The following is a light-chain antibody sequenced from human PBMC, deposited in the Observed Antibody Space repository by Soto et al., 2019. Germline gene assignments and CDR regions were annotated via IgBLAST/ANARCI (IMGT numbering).Light chain of an antibody. CDR3: QEHYGGLPVA. V-gene: IGKV1-27*01. J-gene: IGKJ3*01. CDR2: AAS. CDR1: QGIDHS. Sequence: DIQMTQSPSSLSASVGDRVTITCRASQGIDHSLAWYQQKPGKVPTLLIYAASTLQPGVPSRFSGSGSVTDFTLTITSLQREVVATYFCQEHYGGLPVAFGPGTTVDV.